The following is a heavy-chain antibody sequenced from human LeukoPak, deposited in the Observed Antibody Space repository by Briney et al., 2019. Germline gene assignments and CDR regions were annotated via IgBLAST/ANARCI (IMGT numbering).Heavy chain of an antibody. D-gene: IGHD3/OR15-3a*01. J-gene: IGHJ6*03. CDR2: IYYSGTT. V-gene: IGHV4-59*01. CDR3: ARDQGWTGSGGNYMDV. Sequence: SETLSLTRTVSGGSMSSYYWSWIRQPPGKGLEWIGYIYYSGTTNYNPSLKSRVTISADTSKNQFSLKLSSVTAADTAVYYCARDQGWTGSGGNYMDVWGKGTTVTVSS. CDR1: GGSMSSYY.